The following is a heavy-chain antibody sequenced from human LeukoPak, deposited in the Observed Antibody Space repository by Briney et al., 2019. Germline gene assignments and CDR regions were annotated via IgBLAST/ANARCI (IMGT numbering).Heavy chain of an antibody. J-gene: IGHJ4*02. Sequence: GASVKVSCKASGYTFTSYYMHWVRRAPGQGLEWMGIINPSGGSTSYAQKSQGRVTMTRDTSTSTVYMELSSLRSEDTAVYYCARDLNNEWELPHFDYWGQGTLVTVSS. V-gene: IGHV1-46*01. CDR1: GYTFTSYY. D-gene: IGHD1-26*01. CDR3: ARDLNNEWELPHFDY. CDR2: INPSGGST.